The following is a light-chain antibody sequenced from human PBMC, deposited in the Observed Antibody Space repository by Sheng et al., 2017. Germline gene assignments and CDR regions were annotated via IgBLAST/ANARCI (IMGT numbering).Light chain of an antibody. CDR3: CAYVGSSTLV. Sequence: QSALTQPASVSGSPGQSITISCTGTSSDVGTYDLVSWYQQHPGKVPKVMIYDVSKRPSGVSNRFSGSKSGNTASLTISGLQAEDEADYYCCAYVGSSTLVFGGGTSPDRP. V-gene: IGLV2-23*02. CDR2: DVS. CDR1: SSDVGTYDL. J-gene: IGLJ2*01.